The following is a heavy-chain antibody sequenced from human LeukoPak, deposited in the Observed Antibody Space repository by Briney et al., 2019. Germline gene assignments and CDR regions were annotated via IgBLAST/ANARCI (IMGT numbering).Heavy chain of an antibody. D-gene: IGHD1-26*01. CDR1: GYTFTSYG. CDR3: ARDQYSGSYYTYYYYYMDV. Sequence: ASVKVSCKASGYTFTSYGISWVRQAPGQGLEWMGWISAYNGNANYAQKLQGRVTMTTDTSTSTAYMELRSLRSDDTAVYYCARDQYSGSYYTYYYYYMDVWGKGTTVTVSS. CDR2: ISAYNGNA. J-gene: IGHJ6*03. V-gene: IGHV1-18*01.